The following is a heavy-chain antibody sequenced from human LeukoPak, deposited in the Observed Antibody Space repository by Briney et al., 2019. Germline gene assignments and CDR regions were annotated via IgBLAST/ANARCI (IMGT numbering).Heavy chain of an antibody. Sequence: SETLSLTCAVYGGSFSGYYWSWIRQPPGKGLEWIGEINHSGSTNYNPSLKSRVTISVDTSKNQFSLKLSSVTAADTAVYYCARGVGGASGYYYYGMDVWGHGPTVTVSS. CDR2: INHSGST. CDR3: ARGVGGASGYYYYGMDV. J-gene: IGHJ6*02. V-gene: IGHV4-34*01. CDR1: GGSFSGYY. D-gene: IGHD1-26*01.